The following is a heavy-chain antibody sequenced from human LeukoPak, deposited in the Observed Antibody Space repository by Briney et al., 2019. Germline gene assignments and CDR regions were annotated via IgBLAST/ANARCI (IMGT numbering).Heavy chain of an antibody. J-gene: IGHJ5*02. CDR2: IYYSGST. D-gene: IGHD3-3*02. Sequence: SETLSLTCDVSGGSISNTNWWSWVRQPPGQGLEWIGYIYYSGSTNYNPSLKSRLTISVDTSKNHFSLKLSSVTAADTAVYYCARTSIFGVVRFDPWGQGTLVTVSS. CDR3: ARTSIFGVVRFDP. CDR1: GGSISNTNW. V-gene: IGHV4-4*02.